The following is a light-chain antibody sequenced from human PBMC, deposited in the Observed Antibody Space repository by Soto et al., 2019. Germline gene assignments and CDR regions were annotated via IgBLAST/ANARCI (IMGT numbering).Light chain of an antibody. V-gene: IGLV2-11*01. J-gene: IGLJ1*01. CDR1: SSDVGGYNY. Sequence: QSALTQPRSVSGSPGQSVTISCTGTSSDVGGYNYVSWYQQHPGKAPKLMIYDVRKWPSGVPDRFSGSKSGNTASLTISGLQTEDEAEYFCSTYTDKTYIFGSGTKVTVL. CDR3: STYTDKTYI. CDR2: DVR.